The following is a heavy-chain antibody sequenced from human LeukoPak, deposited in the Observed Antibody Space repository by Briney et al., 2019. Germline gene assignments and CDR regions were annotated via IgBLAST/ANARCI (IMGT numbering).Heavy chain of an antibody. Sequence: ASVKVSCQASGYIFTSYYMHWVRQAPGQGLEWMGWISAYNGNTNYAQKLQGRVTMTTDTSTSTAYMELRSLRSDDTAVYYCARAGNSYHYYYMDFWGKGTTVTISS. D-gene: IGHD4-23*01. J-gene: IGHJ6*03. CDR3: ARAGNSYHYYYMDF. V-gene: IGHV1-18*04. CDR2: ISAYNGNT. CDR1: GYIFTSYY.